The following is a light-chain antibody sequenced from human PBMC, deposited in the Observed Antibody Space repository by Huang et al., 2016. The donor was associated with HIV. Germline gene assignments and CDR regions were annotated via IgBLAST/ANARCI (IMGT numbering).Light chain of an antibody. CDR2: DAF. CDR3: QQYNTWPRT. J-gene: IGKJ1*01. Sequence: EIVMTQSPATLSVSPGERVTLSCRASQSVTNSLVGYHQKPGQAPRLLIYDAFTRATGIPARFSGSGCGTEFTLTISSLQSEDFAVYYCQQYNTWPRTFGQGTKVEIK. V-gene: IGKV3-15*01. CDR1: QSVTNS.